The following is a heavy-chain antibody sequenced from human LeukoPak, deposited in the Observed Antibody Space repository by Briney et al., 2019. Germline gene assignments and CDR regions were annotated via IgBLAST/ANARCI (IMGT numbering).Heavy chain of an antibody. D-gene: IGHD3-9*01. CDR1: GFTFSSYA. V-gene: IGHV3-30*04. CDR3: GADILTGYYMAMDV. Sequence: PGGSLRLSCAASGFTFSSYAMHWVRQAPGKGLEWVAVISYDGSNKYYADSVKGRFTISRDNSKNTLYLQMNSLRAEDTAVYYCGADILTGYYMAMDVWGKGTTVTVSS. J-gene: IGHJ6*04. CDR2: ISYDGSNK.